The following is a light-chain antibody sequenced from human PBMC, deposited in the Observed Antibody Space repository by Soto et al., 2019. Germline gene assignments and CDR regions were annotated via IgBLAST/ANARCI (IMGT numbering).Light chain of an antibody. V-gene: IGLV7-46*01. J-gene: IGLJ2*01. CDR3: LLSYTGARSVA. CDR1: TGAVTSGHY. CDR2: DTS. Sequence: QAVVTQEPSLTVSPGGTVTLTCGSSTGAVTSGHYPYWFQQKPGQAPRTLIYDTSNKHSWTPARFSGSLLGGKAALTLSGAQPEDEAEYYCLLSYTGARSVAFGGGTELTVL.